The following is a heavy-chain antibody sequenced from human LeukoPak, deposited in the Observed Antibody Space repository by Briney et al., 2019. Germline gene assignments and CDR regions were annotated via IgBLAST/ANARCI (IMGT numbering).Heavy chain of an antibody. CDR3: ARGIAAAPERSFDI. V-gene: IGHV4-4*07. D-gene: IGHD6-13*01. CDR1: GGSISFYY. CDR2: ICSTGST. J-gene: IGHJ3*02. Sequence: PSETLSLTCTVSGGSISFYYWSWIRQPAAKGLEWIGRICSTGSTDYNPSLKSRVTVSVDTSKNQFSLKMSSVTAADTAVYYCARGIAAAPERSFDIWGQGTMVTVSS.